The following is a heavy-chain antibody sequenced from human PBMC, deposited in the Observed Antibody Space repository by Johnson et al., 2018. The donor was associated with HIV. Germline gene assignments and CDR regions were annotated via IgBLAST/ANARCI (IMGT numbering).Heavy chain of an antibody. CDR1: GFTFSSYD. D-gene: IGHD6-6*01. CDR2: IGTAGDT. J-gene: IGHJ3*02. CDR3: ATLKGPRLHIAARRPDAVDI. V-gene: IGHV3-13*01. Sequence: GLVQPGGSLRLSCAASGFTFSSYDMHWVRQATGKGLEWVSAIGTAGDTYYPGSVKGRFTISRENAKNSLYLQMNSLSAGDTAVYYCATLKGPRLHIAARRPDAVDIWGQVTMVTVSS.